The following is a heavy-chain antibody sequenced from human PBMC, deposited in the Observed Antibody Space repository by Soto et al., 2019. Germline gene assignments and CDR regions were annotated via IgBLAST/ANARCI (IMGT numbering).Heavy chain of an antibody. J-gene: IGHJ3*02. D-gene: IGHD4-17*01. Sequence: ASVKVSCKASGGTFSSYAISWVRQAPGQGLEWMGGIIPIFGTANYAQKFQGRVTITADESTSTAYMELSSLRSEDTAVYYCARDYLDYGVHDAFDIWGQGTMVTVSS. CDR2: IIPIFGTA. CDR3: ARDYLDYGVHDAFDI. CDR1: GGTFSSYA. V-gene: IGHV1-69*13.